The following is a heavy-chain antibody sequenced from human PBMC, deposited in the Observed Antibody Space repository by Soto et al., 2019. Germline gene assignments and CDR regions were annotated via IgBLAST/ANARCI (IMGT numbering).Heavy chain of an antibody. CDR2: ISYDGDNK. J-gene: IGHJ6*02. CDR1: GFTFSYHA. V-gene: IGHV3-30-3*01. Sequence: QVPLVESGGGVVQPGRSLRLSCAASGFTFSYHALNWVRQAPGKGLEWVAVISYDGDNKYIAEAVKGRLTISRDNPKNTVSLQMNSLRTEDTAMYFCARGTTTSAFSVMDVWGQGTTVTVSS. D-gene: IGHD1-1*01. CDR3: ARGTTTSAFSVMDV.